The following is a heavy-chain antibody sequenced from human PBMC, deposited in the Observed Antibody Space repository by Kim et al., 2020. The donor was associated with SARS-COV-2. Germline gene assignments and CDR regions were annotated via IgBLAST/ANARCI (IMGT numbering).Heavy chain of an antibody. V-gene: IGHV3-49*04. CDR1: GFTFGDYA. Sequence: GGSLRLSCTASGFTFGDYAMSWVRQAPGKGLEWVGFIRSKAYGGTTEYAASVKGRFTISRDDSKSIAYLQMNSLKTEDTAVYYCTSQYYDILTGHIAVLDYWGQGTLVTVSS. CDR3: TSQYYDILTGHIAVLDY. D-gene: IGHD3-9*01. J-gene: IGHJ4*02. CDR2: IRSKAYGGTT.